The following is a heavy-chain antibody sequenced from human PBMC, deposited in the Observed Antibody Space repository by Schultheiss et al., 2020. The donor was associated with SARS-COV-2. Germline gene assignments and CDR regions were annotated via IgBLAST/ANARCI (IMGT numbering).Heavy chain of an antibody. J-gene: IGHJ6*03. CDR3: ATRSDLDDYYFYMDV. CDR1: GYTFTSYY. D-gene: IGHD2-15*01. V-gene: IGHV1-2*02. CDR2: TNPKRGAT. Sequence: ASVKVSCKASGYTFTSYYMHGVRQAPGQGLEWMGWTNPKRGATYYAQKFQGRVTMNSDTSNTTTYMELSRLRSDDTAVYYCATRSDLDDYYFYMDVWGKGTTVTVSS.